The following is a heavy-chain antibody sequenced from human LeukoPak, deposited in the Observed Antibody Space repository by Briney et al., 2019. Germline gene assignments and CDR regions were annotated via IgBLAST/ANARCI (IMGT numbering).Heavy chain of an antibody. D-gene: IGHD3-9*01. Sequence: GGSLRLSCAASGFTFSSYSMNWVRQAPGKGLEWVSYISSSSSTIYYADSVKGRFTISRDNSKNTLYLQMNSLRAEDTAVYYCAKTNPYYDILTGRFDYWGQGTLVTVSS. V-gene: IGHV3-48*01. CDR2: ISSSSSTI. J-gene: IGHJ4*02. CDR1: GFTFSSYS. CDR3: AKTNPYYDILTGRFDY.